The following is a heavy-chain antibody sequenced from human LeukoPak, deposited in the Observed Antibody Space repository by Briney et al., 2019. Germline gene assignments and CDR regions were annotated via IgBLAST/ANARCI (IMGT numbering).Heavy chain of an antibody. J-gene: IGHJ4*02. Sequence: ASVKVSCKASGGTFSSYAISWVRQAPGQGLEWMGWISAYNGNTNYAQKLQGRVTMTTDTSTSTAYMELRSLRSDDTAVYYCARGYCSSTSCRPFDYWGQGTLVTVSS. CDR2: ISAYNGNT. CDR3: ARGYCSSTSCRPFDY. V-gene: IGHV1-18*01. CDR1: GGTFSSYA. D-gene: IGHD2-2*01.